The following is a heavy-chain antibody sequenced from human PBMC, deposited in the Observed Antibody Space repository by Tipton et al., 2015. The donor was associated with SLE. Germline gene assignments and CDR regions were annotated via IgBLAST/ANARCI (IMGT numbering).Heavy chain of an antibody. CDR3: ARGLGGIDYGDDGDH. CDR2: INDSGIT. D-gene: IGHD4-17*01. CDR1: GGSINSGNW. Sequence: TLSLTCTVSGGSINSGNWWSWVRQPPGKGLEWIGEINDSGITNYNPSLKSRVTISVHASKNEFSLRLISVTAADTAVYYCARGLGGIDYGDDGDHWGQGTLVTVSS. J-gene: IGHJ4*02. V-gene: IGHV4-4*02.